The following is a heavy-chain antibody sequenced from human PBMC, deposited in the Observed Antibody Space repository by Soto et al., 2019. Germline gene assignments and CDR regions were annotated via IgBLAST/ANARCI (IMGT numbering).Heavy chain of an antibody. CDR2: INHSGST. Sequence: PSETLSLTCAVYGGSFSGYYWSWIRQPPGKGLEWIGEINHSGSTNYNPSLKSRVTISVDTSKNQFSLKLSSVTAADTAVYYCARGGRYIVVVPAAQVPTYYFDYWGQGTLVTVSS. V-gene: IGHV4-34*01. CDR3: ARGGRYIVVVPAAQVPTYYFDY. D-gene: IGHD2-2*01. CDR1: GGSFSGYY. J-gene: IGHJ4*02.